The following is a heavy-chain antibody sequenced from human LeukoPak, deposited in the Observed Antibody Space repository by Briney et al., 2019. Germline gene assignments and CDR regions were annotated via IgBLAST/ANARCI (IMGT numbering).Heavy chain of an antibody. CDR3: AKAPGYYYYYGMDV. D-gene: IGHD1-14*01. V-gene: IGHV3-30*18. CDR1: GFTFSSYV. J-gene: IGHJ6*02. CDR2: IAYDGGER. Sequence: GGSLRLSCAASGFTFSSYVMHWVRQAPGKGLERVALIAYDGGERYYADSVKGRFTISRDNSKNTLYLQMNSLRAEDTAVYYCAKAPGYYYYYGMDVWGQGTTVTVSS.